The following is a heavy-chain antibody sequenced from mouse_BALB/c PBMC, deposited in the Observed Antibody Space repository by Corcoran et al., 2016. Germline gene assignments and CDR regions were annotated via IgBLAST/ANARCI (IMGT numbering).Heavy chain of an antibody. CDR2: IDPANGNT. CDR3: ANWDWYIDV. Sequence: EVQLQQSGAELVKPGASVKLSCTASGFNIKDTYMHWVKQRPEQGLEWIGRIDPANGNTKYDTKFQGKATITADTSSNTAYLQLSSLTSEDTAVYYCANWDWYIDVWGAGTTVTVS. V-gene: IGHV14-3*02. CDR1: GFNIKDTY. J-gene: IGHJ1*01. D-gene: IGHD4-1*01.